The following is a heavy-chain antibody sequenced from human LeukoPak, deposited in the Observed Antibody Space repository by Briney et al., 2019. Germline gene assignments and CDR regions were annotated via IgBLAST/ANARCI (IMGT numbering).Heavy chain of an antibody. D-gene: IGHD3-3*01. CDR3: ARESYSYEFWSGYSGLDYMDV. CDR1: GFTFSSYA. V-gene: IGHV3-30*01. Sequence: PGRSLRLSCAASGFTFSSYAMHWVRQAPGKGLEWVAVISYDGSNKYYADSVKGRFTISRDNSKNTLYLQMNSLRAEDTAVYYCARESYSYEFWSGYSGLDYMDVWGKGTTVTVSS. J-gene: IGHJ6*03. CDR2: ISYDGSNK.